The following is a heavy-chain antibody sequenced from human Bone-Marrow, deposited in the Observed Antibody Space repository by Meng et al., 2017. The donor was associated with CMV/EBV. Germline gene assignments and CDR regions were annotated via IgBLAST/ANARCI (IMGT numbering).Heavy chain of an antibody. D-gene: IGHD4-11*01. J-gene: IGHJ5*01. CDR2: IYYSGST. CDR3: ARGNFDYNNYHGWFDS. CDR1: GGSIIGYY. V-gene: IGHV4-59*01. Sequence: SEPLSLTCTVSGGSIIGYYWSWVRQSPGKGLEWIAYIYYSGSTNYNPSLKSRVTISVDTSKNQFSLKLSSVTAADTAVYYCARGNFDYNNYHGWFDSWGQGTLVTVSS.